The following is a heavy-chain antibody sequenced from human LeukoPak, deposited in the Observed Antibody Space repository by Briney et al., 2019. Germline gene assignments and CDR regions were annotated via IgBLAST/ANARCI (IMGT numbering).Heavy chain of an antibody. CDR1: GFTFSTYW. Sequence: PGGSLRLSCAGSGFTFSTYWMHWVRQAPGGGLVWVSGINTDGSTTSYADSVKGRFTISRDNAKNSIYLQMDSLRVEDTAIYYCARDSVGDLLDYWGQGTPVTVSS. D-gene: IGHD4-17*01. CDR2: INTDGSTT. CDR3: ARDSVGDLLDY. J-gene: IGHJ4*02. V-gene: IGHV3-74*01.